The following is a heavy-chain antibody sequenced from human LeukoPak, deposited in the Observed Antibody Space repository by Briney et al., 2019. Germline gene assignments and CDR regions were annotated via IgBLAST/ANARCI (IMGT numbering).Heavy chain of an antibody. CDR1: GFTFDDYA. CDR2: ISWNSGSI. Sequence: GGSLRLSCAASGFTFDDYAMHWVRQAPGKGLEWVSGISWNSGSIGYADSVKGRFTISRDNAKNSLYLQMNSLRAEDMASYYCAKGLFNQPLFDYWGQGTLVTVSS. V-gene: IGHV3-9*03. D-gene: IGHD2-2*01. CDR3: AKGLFNQPLFDY. J-gene: IGHJ4*02.